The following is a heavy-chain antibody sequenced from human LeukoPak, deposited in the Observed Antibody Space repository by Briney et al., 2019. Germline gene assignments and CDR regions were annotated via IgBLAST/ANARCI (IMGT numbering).Heavy chain of an antibody. CDR3: ARDFAWFTFDY. CDR1: GYTFTSYD. J-gene: IGHJ4*02. V-gene: IGHV1-18*01. Sequence: ASVKVSCKASGYTFTSYDINWVRQATGQGLEWMGWMNPNSGNTNYAQKLQGRVTMTTDTSTSTAYMELRSLRSDDTAVYYCARDFAWFTFDYWGQGTLVTVSS. D-gene: IGHD2/OR15-2a*01. CDR2: MNPNSGNT.